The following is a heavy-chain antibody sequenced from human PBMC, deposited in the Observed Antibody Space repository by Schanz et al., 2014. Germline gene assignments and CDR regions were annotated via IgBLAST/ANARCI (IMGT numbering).Heavy chain of an antibody. CDR2: MSYDGGIK. CDR1: GFPFSSYG. CDR3: SKESTPIDILLAPPATEY. V-gene: IGHV3-30*18. Sequence: SCAPSGFPFSSYGMPWARQAPGQRLEGVAAMSYDGGIKYYGDSGKGRFTISGDNSKNALYLHINTLMYEDTAVYYCSKESTPIDILLAPPATEYWGQGTLDSVSS. J-gene: IGHJ4*02. D-gene: IGHD6-25*01.